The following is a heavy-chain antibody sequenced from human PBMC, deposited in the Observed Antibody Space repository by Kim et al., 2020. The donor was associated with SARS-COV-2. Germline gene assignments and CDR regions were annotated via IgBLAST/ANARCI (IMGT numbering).Heavy chain of an antibody. V-gene: IGHV4-59*01. J-gene: IGHJ6*02. D-gene: IGHD3-16*01. Sequence: GSTNYTPSLESRVTISVDTSKKQFSLKLTSVTAADTAVYYCARVFRGMDVWGQGTTVTVSS. CDR2: GST. CDR3: ARVFRGMDV.